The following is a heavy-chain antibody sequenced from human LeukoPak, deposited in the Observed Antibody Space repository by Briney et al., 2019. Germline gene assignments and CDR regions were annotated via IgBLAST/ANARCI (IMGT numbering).Heavy chain of an antibody. Sequence: PSETLSLTCTVSGGSISSSSYYWGWIRQPPGKGLEWIGSIYYSGSTYYNPSLKSRVTISVDTSKNQFSLKLSSVTAADTAVYYCARARPGNPAQLLVDYWGQGTLVTVSS. CDR3: ARARPGNPAQLLVDY. CDR2: IYYSGST. CDR1: GGSISSSSYY. D-gene: IGHD2/OR15-2a*01. V-gene: IGHV4-39*01. J-gene: IGHJ4*02.